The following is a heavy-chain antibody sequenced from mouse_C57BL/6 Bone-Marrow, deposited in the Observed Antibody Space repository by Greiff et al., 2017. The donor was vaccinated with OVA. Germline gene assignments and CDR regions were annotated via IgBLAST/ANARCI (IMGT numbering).Heavy chain of an antibody. V-gene: IGHV3-6*01. J-gene: IGHJ3*01. CDR2: ISYDGSN. Sequence: EVQLVESGPGLVKPSQSLSLTCSVTGYSITSGYYWNWIRQFPGNKLEWMGYISYDGSNNYNPSLKNRISITRDTSKNQFFLKLNSVTTEDTATYYCASGYYGSKFAYWGQGTLVTVSA. CDR3: ASGYYGSKFAY. D-gene: IGHD1-1*01. CDR1: GYSITSGYY.